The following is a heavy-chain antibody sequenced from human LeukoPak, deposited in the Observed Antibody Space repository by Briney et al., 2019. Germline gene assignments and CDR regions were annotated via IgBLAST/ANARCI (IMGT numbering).Heavy chain of an antibody. CDR3: ARQEGCSSTSCYGDFDY. D-gene: IGHD2-2*01. CDR1: GGTFSSYT. Sequence: SVKVSCKASGGTFSSYTISWVRQAPGQGLEWMGRIIPILGIANYAQKFQGRVTITADESTSTAYMELSSLRSEDTAVYYCARQEGCSSTSCYGDFDYWGQGTLVTVSS. CDR2: IIPILGIA. V-gene: IGHV1-69*02. J-gene: IGHJ4*02.